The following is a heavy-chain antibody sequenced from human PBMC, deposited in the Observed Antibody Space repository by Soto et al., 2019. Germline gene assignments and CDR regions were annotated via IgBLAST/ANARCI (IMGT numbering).Heavy chain of an antibody. CDR2: ITWNSRVL. V-gene: IGHV3-9*01. CDR3: AKGRYDFWSPYYFDS. Sequence: EVQLVESGGRLVQPGRSLRLSYVGTGLNFDDFAMHWVQQAPGKGLEWVSGITWNSRVLAYADSVKGRFTISRDNARNSLYLQMDSLRDEDTALYYCAKGRYDFWSPYYFDSWGQGTLVTVSS. CDR1: GLNFDDFA. J-gene: IGHJ4*02. D-gene: IGHD3-3*01.